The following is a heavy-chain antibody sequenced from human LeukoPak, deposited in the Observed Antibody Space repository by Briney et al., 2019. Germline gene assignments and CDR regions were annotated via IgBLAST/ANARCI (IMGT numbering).Heavy chain of an antibody. CDR2: ISGSGSII. V-gene: IGHV3-11*04. CDR1: GFTFSDYY. CDR3: ARDGVGLDS. D-gene: IGHD2-8*01. J-gene: IGHJ4*02. Sequence: GGSLRLSCAASGFTFSDYYMNWIRQAPGKGLEWVSYISGSGSIIDYADSVKGRFIISRDNAKNSLSLQMNSLRAEDTAVYYCARDGVGLDSWGQGTLVTVSS.